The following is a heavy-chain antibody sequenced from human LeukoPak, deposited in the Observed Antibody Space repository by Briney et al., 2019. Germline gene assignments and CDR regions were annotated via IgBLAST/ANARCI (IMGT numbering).Heavy chain of an antibody. CDR3: ARAPGEGGFDP. Sequence: GGSLRLSCAASGFTFSSYWMSWVRQAPGKGLEWVASIKQDGSEKYYVDSVKGRFTISRDNAKNSLYLQMNSLRAEDTALYYCARAPGEGGFDPWGQGTLVTVSS. V-gene: IGHV3-7*01. D-gene: IGHD4-17*01. J-gene: IGHJ5*02. CDR1: GFTFSSYW. CDR2: IKQDGSEK.